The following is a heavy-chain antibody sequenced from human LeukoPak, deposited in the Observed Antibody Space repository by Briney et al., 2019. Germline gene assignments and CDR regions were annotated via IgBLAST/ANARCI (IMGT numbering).Heavy chain of an antibody. CDR2: INPNSGGT. CDR3: ARDVYSSGWYCLDY. V-gene: IGHV1-18*01. D-gene: IGHD6-19*01. J-gene: IGHJ4*02. Sequence: ASVKVSCKASGYTFTSYAMHWVRQAPGQGLEWMGWINPNSGGTNYAQKLQGRVAMTTDTSTSTAYMELRSLRSDDTAVYYCARDVYSSGWYCLDYWGQGTLVTVSS. CDR1: GYTFTSYA.